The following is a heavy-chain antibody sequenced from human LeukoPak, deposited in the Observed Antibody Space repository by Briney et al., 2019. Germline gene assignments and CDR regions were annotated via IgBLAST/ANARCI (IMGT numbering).Heavy chain of an antibody. J-gene: IGHJ4*02. V-gene: IGHV5-51*01. D-gene: IGHD2/OR15-2a*01. CDR3: ATTVQTFLYYFDY. CDR2: IYPGDSDT. CDR1: GYSFTSYW. Sequence: PGESLKISCKGSGYSFTSYWIGWVRQMPGKGLEWMGIIYPGDSDTRYSPSFQGQVTISADKSISTAYLQWSSLKASDTAMYYCATTVQTFLYYFDYWGQGTPVTVSS.